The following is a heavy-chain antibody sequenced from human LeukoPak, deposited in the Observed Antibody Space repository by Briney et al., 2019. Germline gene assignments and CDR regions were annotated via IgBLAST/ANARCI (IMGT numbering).Heavy chain of an antibody. Sequence: GGSLRLSCAASGYTFSTYWMSWVRQAPGKGLERVANIKEDGSVKYYLDSVKGRFTISRDNAKSTLYLQMNSLRAEDTAVYYCAREIIVGASFLDYWGQGTLVTVSS. CDR3: AREIIVGASFLDY. V-gene: IGHV3-7*01. CDR2: IKEDGSVK. J-gene: IGHJ4*02. CDR1: GYTFSTYW. D-gene: IGHD1-26*01.